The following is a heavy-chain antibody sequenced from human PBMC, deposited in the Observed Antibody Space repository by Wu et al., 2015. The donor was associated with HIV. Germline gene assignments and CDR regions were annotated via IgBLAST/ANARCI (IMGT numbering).Heavy chain of an antibody. CDR3: TRDSGTHFKY. CDR2: INPNTGGT. CDR1: GYTFTDYS. V-gene: IGHV1-2*02. Sequence: QVQLVQSGAEVRKPGASVKVSCKTSGYTFTDYSVHWMRQAPGQGLEWVGWINPNTGGTKDVQKFQGRVTMTRDTSTSTVYMELSGLTSDDTAVYYCTRDSGTHFKYWGQGTLVTVSS. D-gene: IGHD3-10*01. J-gene: IGHJ1*01.